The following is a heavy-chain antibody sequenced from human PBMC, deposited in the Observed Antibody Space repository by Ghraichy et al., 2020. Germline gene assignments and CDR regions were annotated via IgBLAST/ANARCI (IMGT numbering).Heavy chain of an antibody. CDR2: INHSGST. D-gene: IGHD5-18*01. CDR1: GGSFSGYY. CDR3: ARGQQSYGLLYFDY. J-gene: IGHJ4*02. Sequence: SETLSLTCAVYGGSFSGYYWSWIRQPPGKGLEWIGEINHSGSTNYNPSLKSRVTISVDTSKNQFSLKLSSVTAADTAVYYCARGQQSYGLLYFDYWGQGTLVTVSS. V-gene: IGHV4-34*01.